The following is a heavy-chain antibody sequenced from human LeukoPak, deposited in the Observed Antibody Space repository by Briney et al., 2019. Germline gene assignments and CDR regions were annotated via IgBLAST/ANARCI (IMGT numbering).Heavy chain of an antibody. D-gene: IGHD6-6*01. CDR1: GFTFSSYW. CDR2: ISTDGSST. Sequence: GGSLRLSCAASGFTFSSYWMHWVRQAPGKGLVWVSRISTDGSSTNSADSVKGRLTISSDNAKNTLYLQVNSLRAEDTAVYYCVREYSSSSGRAFDMWGQGTMVTVSP. V-gene: IGHV3-74*01. CDR3: VREYSSSSGRAFDM. J-gene: IGHJ3*02.